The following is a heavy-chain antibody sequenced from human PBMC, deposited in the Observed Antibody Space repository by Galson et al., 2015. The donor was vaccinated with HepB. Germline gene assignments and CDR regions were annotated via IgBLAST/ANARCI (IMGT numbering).Heavy chain of an antibody. V-gene: IGHV5-51*03. D-gene: IGHD5-24*01. Sequence: QSGAEVTKPGESLKISCKGSGYRFTNYWIGWVRQMPGKGLEWMGIIYPGDSDTTYSPSFQGQVTISADKSISTAYLQWNSLRASDTAMYYCARLDGYNQIDAFDIWGQGTMVTVSS. CDR2: IYPGDSDT. CDR3: ARLDGYNQIDAFDI. CDR1: GYRFTNYW. J-gene: IGHJ3*02.